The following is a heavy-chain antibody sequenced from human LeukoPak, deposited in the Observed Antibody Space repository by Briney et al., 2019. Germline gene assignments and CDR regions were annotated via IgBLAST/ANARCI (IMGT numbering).Heavy chain of an antibody. CDR3: ARVTSLTVTTDY. Sequence: GGSLRLSCAASGFSFSSYSMNWVRQAPGKGLEWVSSISSSSGNIYYADSVKGRFTISRDNAKNSLSLQMNSLRAEDTAVYYCARVTSLTVTTDYWGQGTLVTVSS. D-gene: IGHD4-17*01. V-gene: IGHV3-48*01. J-gene: IGHJ4*02. CDR1: GFSFSSYS. CDR2: ISSSSGNI.